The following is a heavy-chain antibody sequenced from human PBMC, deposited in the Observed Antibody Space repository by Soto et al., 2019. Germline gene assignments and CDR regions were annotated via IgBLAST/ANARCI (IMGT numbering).Heavy chain of an antibody. CDR3: ARDLFAAAGNFYYYYGMDV. D-gene: IGHD6-13*01. V-gene: IGHV1-18*01. CDR1: GYTFTSYG. Sequence: ASVKVSCKASGYTFTSYGISWVRQAPGQGLEWMGWISAYNGNTNYAQKLQGRVTMTTDTSTSTAYMELRSLRSAETAVYYCARDLFAAAGNFYYYYGMDVWGQGTTVTVSS. CDR2: ISAYNGNT. J-gene: IGHJ6*02.